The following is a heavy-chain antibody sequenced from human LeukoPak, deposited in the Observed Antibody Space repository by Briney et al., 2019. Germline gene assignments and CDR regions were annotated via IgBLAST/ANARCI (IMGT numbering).Heavy chain of an antibody. V-gene: IGHV1-8*01. CDR3: ARGRLYSSGYSSRYYYMDV. J-gene: IGHJ6*03. Sequence: ASVKVSCKASVYTFTSYDINWVRQATGQGLEWMGWMNPNSGNTGYAQKFQGRVTMTRNTSISTAYMELSSLRSEDTAVYYCARGRLYSSGYSSRYYYMDVWGKGTTVTVSS. D-gene: IGHD3-22*01. CDR2: MNPNSGNT. CDR1: VYTFTSYD.